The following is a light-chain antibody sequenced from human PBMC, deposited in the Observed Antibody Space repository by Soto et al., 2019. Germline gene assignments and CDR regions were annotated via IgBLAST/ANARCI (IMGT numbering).Light chain of an antibody. Sequence: DIQMTQSPSTLSASVGDRVTITCRASQSISTWLAWYQQKPGQAPKLLIYNASSLRNGVPARFSGSGSGTEFTLTIYSLQPDDFAGYYCQQYNGYPHTFGPGTKVEIK. J-gene: IGKJ2*01. V-gene: IGKV1-5*03. CDR3: QQYNGYPHT. CDR1: QSISTW. CDR2: NAS.